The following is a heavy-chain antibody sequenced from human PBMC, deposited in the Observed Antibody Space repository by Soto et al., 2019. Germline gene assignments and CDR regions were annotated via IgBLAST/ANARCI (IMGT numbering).Heavy chain of an antibody. V-gene: IGHV3-23*01. Sequence: GGSLRLSCAASGFGFGNFAMSWVRQAPGKGLQWVSAISGNGGSTYFPDSVKGRFTISRDNSKNTLYLQMNSLRVEDTAVYYCAKTRATVTTRFFDYWGQGTLVTVSS. CDR3: AKTRATVTTRFFDY. D-gene: IGHD4-17*01. J-gene: IGHJ4*02. CDR2: ISGNGGST. CDR1: GFGFGNFA.